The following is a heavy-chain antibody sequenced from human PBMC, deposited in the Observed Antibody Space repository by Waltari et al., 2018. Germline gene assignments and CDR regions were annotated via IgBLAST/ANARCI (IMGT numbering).Heavy chain of an antibody. CDR1: GLVVSRCF. D-gene: IGHD1-1*01. CDR2: LYSGGDT. J-gene: IGHJ4*02. CDR3: ASGTATVSFEF. V-gene: IGHV3-53*01. Sequence: EVQLVESGGDLIQPGGSLRLSCAASGLVVSRCFVAWVRQAPGKGLEWVSILYSGGDTHFADSVKGRFTISRDDSRNTVYLQMNSLRAEDAALYYCASGTATVSFEFWGQGTQVTVSS.